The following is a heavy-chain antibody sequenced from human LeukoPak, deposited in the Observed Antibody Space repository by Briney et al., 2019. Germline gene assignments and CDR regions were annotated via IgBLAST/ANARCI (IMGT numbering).Heavy chain of an antibody. Sequence: PSETLSLTCAVSGGSLTGYYWSWIRQHPGKGLEWIGYIYYSGSTYYNPSLKSRVTISVDTSKNQFSLKLSSVTAADTAVYYCAGERRYLKSWGQGTLVTVSS. D-gene: IGHD3-10*01. V-gene: IGHV4-31*11. CDR1: GGSLTGYY. J-gene: IGHJ4*02. CDR3: AGERRYLKS. CDR2: IYYSGST.